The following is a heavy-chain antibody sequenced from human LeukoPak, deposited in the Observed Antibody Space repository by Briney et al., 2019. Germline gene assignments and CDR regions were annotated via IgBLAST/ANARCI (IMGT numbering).Heavy chain of an antibody. CDR3: AASCYYLKCDYFYYYMDV. CDR2: IYYSGST. V-gene: IGHV4-39*07. D-gene: IGHD2-2*01. J-gene: IGHJ6*03. Sequence: PSQTLSLTCTVSGGSISSSSYYWGWIRQPPGKGLEWIGSIYYSGSTYYNPSLKSRVTISVDTSKNQFSLKLSSVTAADTAVYYCAASCYYLKCDYFYYYMDVWGKGTTVTVSS. CDR1: GGSISSSSYY.